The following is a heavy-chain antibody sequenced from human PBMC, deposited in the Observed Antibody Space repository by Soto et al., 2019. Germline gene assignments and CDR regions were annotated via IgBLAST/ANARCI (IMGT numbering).Heavy chain of an antibody. D-gene: IGHD3-22*01. J-gene: IGHJ4*02. V-gene: IGHV3-23*01. CDR1: GFTFSSYA. CDR3: AKDRSYYDSSGYTGYYFDY. Sequence: PGGSLRLSCAASGFTFSSYAMSWVRQAPGKGLEWVSAISGSGGSTYYADSVKSRFTISRDNSKNTLYLQMNSLRAEDTAVYYCAKDRSYYDSSGYTGYYFDYWGQGTLVTVSS. CDR2: ISGSGGST.